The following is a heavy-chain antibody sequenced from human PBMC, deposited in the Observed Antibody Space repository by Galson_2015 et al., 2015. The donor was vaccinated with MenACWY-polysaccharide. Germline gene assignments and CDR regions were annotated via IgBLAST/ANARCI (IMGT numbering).Heavy chain of an antibody. V-gene: IGHV3-7*01. Sequence: SLRLSCAASGFTLSSYWMNWVRQAPGRGLEWVANIKQDGSEKNYVDSVKGRFTISRDNAKNSLYLQLNSLRVEDTAVYYCAGGTGFMFDSWGQGTLVTVSS. CDR3: AGGTGFMFDS. D-gene: IGHD2-15*01. CDR2: IKQDGSEK. CDR1: GFTLSSYW. J-gene: IGHJ4*02.